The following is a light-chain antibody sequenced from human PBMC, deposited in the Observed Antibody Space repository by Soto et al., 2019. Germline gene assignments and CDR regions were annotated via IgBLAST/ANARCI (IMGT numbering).Light chain of an antibody. CDR2: AAS. V-gene: IGKV1-5*01. CDR1: QSISSW. CDR3: QQLFDSPIT. Sequence: DIQMTQSPSTLSASVGDRVTITCRASQSISSWLAWYQQKPGKAPKLLIYAASTLESGVPSRFSATVSGTEFSLTITSLQPEDFATYYCQQLFDSPITFGHGTRLEIK. J-gene: IGKJ5*01.